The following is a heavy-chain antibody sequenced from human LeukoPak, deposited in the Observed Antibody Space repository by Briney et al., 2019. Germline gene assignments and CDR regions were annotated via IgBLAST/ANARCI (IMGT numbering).Heavy chain of an antibody. CDR2: INYSGST. J-gene: IGHJ4*02. CDR1: GASISSYY. D-gene: IGHD6-13*01. V-gene: IGHV4-59*13. Sequence: SETLSLTCTVSGASISSYYWTWIRQPPGKGLEWIGYINYSGSTTYNPSLKSRVTFALDTSRNQVSLKLSSVTAADTAPYYCARALAAGRVDSWGRGTLVTVSS. CDR3: ARALAAGRVDS.